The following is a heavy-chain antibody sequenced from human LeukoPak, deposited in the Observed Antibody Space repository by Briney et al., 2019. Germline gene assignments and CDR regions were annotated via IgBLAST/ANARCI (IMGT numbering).Heavy chain of an antibody. CDR3: AKVFQGGYFVGDDY. V-gene: IGHV3-23*01. J-gene: IGHJ4*02. CDR2: ISGSGGST. D-gene: IGHD3-9*01. CDR1: GFTFSSYA. Sequence: PGGSLRLSCAASGFTFSSYAMSWVRQAPGKGLEWVSAISGSGGSTYYADSVKGRFTISRDNSKNTLYLQMNSLRAEDTAVYYCAKVFQGGYFVGDDYWGQGTLVTVSS.